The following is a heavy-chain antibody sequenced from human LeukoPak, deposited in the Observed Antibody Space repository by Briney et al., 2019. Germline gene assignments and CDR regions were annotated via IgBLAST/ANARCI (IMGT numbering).Heavy chain of an antibody. J-gene: IGHJ4*02. Sequence: GGSLRLSCAASGFTFSSYSMNWVRQAPGRGLEWVSSISSSSYIYYADSGKGRFTISRDNAKNSLYLQMNSLRAEDTAVYYCARDSYPAQPYYYDLFDYWGQGTLVTVSS. CDR1: GFTFSSYS. V-gene: IGHV3-21*01. CDR2: ISSSSYI. CDR3: ARDSYPAQPYYYDLFDY. D-gene: IGHD3-22*01.